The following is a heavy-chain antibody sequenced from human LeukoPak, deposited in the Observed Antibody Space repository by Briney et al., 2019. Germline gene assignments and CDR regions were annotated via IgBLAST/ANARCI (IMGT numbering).Heavy chain of an antibody. J-gene: IGHJ4*02. V-gene: IGHV3-23*01. CDR1: GFTFSSYA. Sequence: GGSLRLSCAASGFTFSSYAMSWVRQAPGKGLEWVSFISPSGDRTSNADSVEGRFTISRDNTRNTLYLQMNSLRAEDTAVYYCANTAGATGHWGQGTLVTVSS. CDR2: ISPSGDRT. CDR3: ANTAGATGH. D-gene: IGHD1-26*01.